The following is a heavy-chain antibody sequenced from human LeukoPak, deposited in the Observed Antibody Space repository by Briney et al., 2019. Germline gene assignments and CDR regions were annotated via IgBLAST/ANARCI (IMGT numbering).Heavy chain of an antibody. CDR3: ARGTYYDSSGYSGVRLFDY. V-gene: IGHV1-2*02. CDR1: GYTFNGYY. D-gene: IGHD3-22*01. Sequence: ASVKVSCKASGYTFNGYYKHWVRQAPGQGLEWMGWINPNSGGTNYAQKFQGRVTMTRDTSISTAYMELNSLRSDDTAVYYCARGTYYDSSGYSGVRLFDYWGQGTLLTVSS. J-gene: IGHJ4*02. CDR2: INPNSGGT.